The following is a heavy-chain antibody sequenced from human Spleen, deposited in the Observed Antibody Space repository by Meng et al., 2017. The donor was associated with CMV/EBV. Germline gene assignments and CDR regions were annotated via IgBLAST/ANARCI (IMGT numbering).Heavy chain of an antibody. CDR2: INHSAST. J-gene: IGHJ4*02. V-gene: IGHV4-34*01. Sequence: GSLRLSCAVYGGSFSGSYWSWIRQPPGKGLEWIGEINHSASTNYNPSLKSRVTISVDTSKNQFSLKLSSVTAADTAVYYCAVRPAAAYRVDYWGQGTLVTVSS. CDR1: GGSFSGSY. CDR3: AVRPAAAYRVDY. D-gene: IGHD6-13*01.